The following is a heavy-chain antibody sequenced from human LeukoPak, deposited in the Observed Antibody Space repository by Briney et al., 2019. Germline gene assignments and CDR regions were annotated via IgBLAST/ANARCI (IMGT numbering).Heavy chain of an antibody. Sequence: GGSLRLSCAASGFSFSGYSMAWVRQAPGKGLEWVSYISRFSTTIHYADSVKGRFTISRDNVNNSLFLQMNSLRAEDTAVYYCARACNFCFTGADYWGQGSLVTVSS. V-gene: IGHV3-48*01. CDR3: ARACNFCFTGADY. J-gene: IGHJ4*02. D-gene: IGHD2-8*02. CDR1: GFSFSGYS. CDR2: ISRFSTTI.